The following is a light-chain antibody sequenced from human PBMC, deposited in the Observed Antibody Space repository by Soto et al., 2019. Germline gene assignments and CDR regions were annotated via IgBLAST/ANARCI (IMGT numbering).Light chain of an antibody. CDR3: QEASRIPIT. CDR1: QDISTW. Sequence: DIQMTQSPSSVSASVGDRVTITCRASQDISTWLAWYQQKPGKAPNLLIYAASTLQSGVPSRFSGSGSGTDFTLTISSLQPEDFGTYYCQEASRIPITFGQGTRPEI. V-gene: IGKV1-12*01. CDR2: AAS. J-gene: IGKJ5*01.